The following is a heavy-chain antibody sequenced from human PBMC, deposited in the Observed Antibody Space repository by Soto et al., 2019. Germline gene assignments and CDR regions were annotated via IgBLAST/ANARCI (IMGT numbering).Heavy chain of an antibody. CDR2: IYYSGST. J-gene: IGHJ4*02. CDR3: ARVTEQRPFDY. V-gene: IGHV4-31*03. D-gene: IGHD6-19*01. Sequence: TLSLTCTVSGGSISSSSYYWGWFRQPPGKGLEWVGYIYYSGSTYYNPSLKSRVTISVDTSKNQFSLKLSSVTAADTAVYYCARVTEQRPFDYWGQGTLVTGSP. CDR1: GGSISSSSYY.